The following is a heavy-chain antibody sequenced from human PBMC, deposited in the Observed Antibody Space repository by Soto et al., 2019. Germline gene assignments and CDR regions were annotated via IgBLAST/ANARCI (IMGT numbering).Heavy chain of an antibody. CDR2: GFHSGTT. CDR1: GDPISDYY. D-gene: IGHD3-10*01. Sequence: QVHLQESGPGRVKPAETLSLICNVSGDPISDYYGSWIRRPPEKGLEWLGYGFHSGTTTYNPSLQSRITMSVATSKNQFSLKLSYVPAADTAVYDCARGRATFVEWGEGPLVTVSS. J-gene: IGHJ4*02. V-gene: IGHV4-59*01. CDR3: ARGRATFVE.